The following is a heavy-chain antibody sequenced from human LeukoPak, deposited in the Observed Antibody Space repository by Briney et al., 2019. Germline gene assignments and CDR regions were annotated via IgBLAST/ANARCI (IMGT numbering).Heavy chain of an antibody. CDR2: INHSGST. V-gene: IGHV4-34*01. D-gene: IGHD3-10*01. Sequence: RSSETLSLTCTVYGGTFSGYSWSWIRQAPGKGLEWIGEINHSGSTNCNASLKSRVTISVDKSKNQFSLKLSSVTAADTAVYYCARITTRGRWRIWFGELLSEFDYWGQGTLVTVSS. CDR1: GGTFSGYS. CDR3: ARITTRGRWRIWFGELLSEFDY. J-gene: IGHJ4*02.